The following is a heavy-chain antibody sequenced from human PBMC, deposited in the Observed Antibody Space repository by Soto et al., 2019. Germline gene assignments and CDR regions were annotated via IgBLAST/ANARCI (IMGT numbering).Heavy chain of an antibody. V-gene: IGHV3-11*01. D-gene: IGHD3-22*01. J-gene: IGHJ5*02. CDR2: ISPSGSSI. CDR3: AGRYNCDSSGLDP. Sequence: QVQLVESGGGLVKPGGSLRLSCAASGFIFSDYYMSWVRQAPGKGLEWVSYISPSGSSIYYADSVKGRFTISRDNAENSRFLQMNSLRAEDTAIYYCAGRYNCDSSGLDPWGQGTLVTVST. CDR1: GFIFSDYY.